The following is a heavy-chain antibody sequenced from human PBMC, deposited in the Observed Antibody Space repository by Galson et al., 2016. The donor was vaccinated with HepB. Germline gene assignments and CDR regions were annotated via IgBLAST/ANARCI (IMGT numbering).Heavy chain of an antibody. J-gene: IGHJ3*02. CDR1: GFTFSNYG. CDR3: ATLPGDDMVATNAI. D-gene: IGHD5-12*01. Sequence: SLRLSCAASGFTFSNYGMHWVRQAPGKGLEWVAVIWNHGFNEYYADSVKGRFTISRDNSKNTLYLQMSSLRAEDTAVYYCATLPGDDMVATNAIWGQGTMVTVSS. V-gene: IGHV3-33*01. CDR2: IWNHGFNE.